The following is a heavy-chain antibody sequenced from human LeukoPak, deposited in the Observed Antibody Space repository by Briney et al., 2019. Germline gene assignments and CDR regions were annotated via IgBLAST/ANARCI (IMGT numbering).Heavy chain of an antibody. CDR3: ARVSVGDIDEDAFDI. Sequence: ASVKVSCKASGHTFSGHYLHWVRQAPGQGLEWVGWIMPNSGGTNYAQKFQGRVTMTRDTSICTAYMELSRLRSDNTAVYYCARVSVGDIDEDAFDIWGQGTMVTVSS. V-gene: IGHV1-2*02. CDR1: GHTFSGHY. CDR2: IMPNSGGT. D-gene: IGHD3-10*01. J-gene: IGHJ3*02.